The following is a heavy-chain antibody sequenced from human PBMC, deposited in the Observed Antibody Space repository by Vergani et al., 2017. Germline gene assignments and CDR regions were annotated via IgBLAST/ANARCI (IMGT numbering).Heavy chain of an antibody. Sequence: QVQLVQSGAEVKKPGASVKVSCKASGYTFTSYGISWVRQAPGQGLEWMGWISVYNGNTNYAQKLQGRVTITTDTATSTAYMELRSLRSDDTAVYYCARNYYDSSGYYYFDYWGQGTLVTVSS. CDR3: ARNYYDSSGYYYFDY. CDR2: ISVYNGNT. V-gene: IGHV1-18*01. J-gene: IGHJ4*02. D-gene: IGHD3-22*01. CDR1: GYTFTSYG.